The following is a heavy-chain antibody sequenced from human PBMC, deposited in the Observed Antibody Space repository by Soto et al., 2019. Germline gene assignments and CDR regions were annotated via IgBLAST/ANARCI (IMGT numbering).Heavy chain of an antibody. CDR2: IIPIFGTA. CDR1: GGTFSSYA. Sequence: QVQLVQSGAEVKKPGSSVKVSYKASGGTFSSYAISWVRQAPGQGLEWMGGIIPIFGTANYAQKFQGRVTITADESTSTAYMELSSLRSEDTAVYYCARGGVYDYGDPYDYWGQGTLVTVSS. V-gene: IGHV1-69*12. J-gene: IGHJ4*02. D-gene: IGHD4-17*01. CDR3: ARGGVYDYGDPYDY.